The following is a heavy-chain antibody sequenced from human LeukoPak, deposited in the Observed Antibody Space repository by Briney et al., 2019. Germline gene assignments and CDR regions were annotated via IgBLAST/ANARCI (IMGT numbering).Heavy chain of an antibody. D-gene: IGHD3-22*01. Sequence: PGGSLRLSCAASGFTLSSNYMSWVRQAPGKGLEWVSVIYGDGDTFYADSVRGRFTISRDSSKNTLYLQMNSLGAEDTAVYYCARVSYYDSSGYYFLSYVDYWGQGTLVTVSS. CDR2: IYGDGDT. CDR3: ARVSYYDSSGYYFLSYVDY. J-gene: IGHJ4*02. V-gene: IGHV3-53*01. CDR1: GFTLSSNY.